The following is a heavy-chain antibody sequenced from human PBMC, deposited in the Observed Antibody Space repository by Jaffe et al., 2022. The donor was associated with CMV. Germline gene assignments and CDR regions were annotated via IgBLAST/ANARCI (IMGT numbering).Heavy chain of an antibody. V-gene: IGHV3-23*01. CDR2: ISGSGGST. CDR1: GFTFSSYA. Sequence: EVQLLESGGGLVQPGGSLRLSCAASGFTFSSYAMSWVRQAPGKGLEWVSAISGSGGSTYYADSVKGRFTISRDNSKNTLYLQMNSLRAEDTAVYYCAAGWAVWGSYREVGYYYYGMDVWGQGTTVTVSS. D-gene: IGHD3-16*02. CDR3: AAGWAVWGSYREVGYYYYGMDV. J-gene: IGHJ6*02.